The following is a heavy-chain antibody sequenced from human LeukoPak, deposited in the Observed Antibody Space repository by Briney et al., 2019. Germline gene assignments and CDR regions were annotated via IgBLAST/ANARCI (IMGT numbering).Heavy chain of an antibody. CDR2: IYTSGST. Sequence: SETLSLTCTVSGGSISSSSYYWRWIRQPAGKGLEWIGRIYTSGSTNYNPSLKSRVTMSVDTSKNQFSLKLSSVTAADTAVYYCARGELRYYYYYYMDVWGKGTTVTVS. V-gene: IGHV4-61*02. CDR3: ARGELRYYYYYYMDV. J-gene: IGHJ6*03. D-gene: IGHD1-26*01. CDR1: GGSISSSSYY.